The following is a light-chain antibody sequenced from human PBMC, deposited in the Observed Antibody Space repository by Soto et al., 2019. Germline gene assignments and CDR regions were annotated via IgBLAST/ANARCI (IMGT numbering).Light chain of an antibody. Sequence: EIVMTQSPGTLSVSPGERVTLSCRASQNVLSNLAWYQQKPGQAPRLLIYGASTRATGLPARFSGSGSGTQFTLTISSPQSEDFAVYYCQQYNNWPITFGQGTRLEIK. CDR1: QNVLSN. CDR3: QQYNNWPIT. J-gene: IGKJ5*01. CDR2: GAS. V-gene: IGKV3-15*01.